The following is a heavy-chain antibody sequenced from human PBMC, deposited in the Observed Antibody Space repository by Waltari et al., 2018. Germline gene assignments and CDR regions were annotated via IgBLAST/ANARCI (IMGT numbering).Heavy chain of an antibody. J-gene: IGHJ3*02. Sequence: QVQLQESGPGLVKPSETLSLTCTVSGGSISSYYWSWIRQPPGKGLEWIGYIYTSGSTNYNPPPKSRVTISVDTSKNQFSLKLSSVTAADTAVYYCAREYYYDRGAFDIWGQGTMVTVSS. CDR2: IYTSGST. CDR1: GGSISSYY. V-gene: IGHV4-4*09. D-gene: IGHD3-22*01. CDR3: AREYYYDRGAFDI.